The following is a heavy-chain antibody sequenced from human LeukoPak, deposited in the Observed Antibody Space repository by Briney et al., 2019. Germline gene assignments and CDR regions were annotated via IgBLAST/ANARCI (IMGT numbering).Heavy chain of an antibody. V-gene: IGHV3-23*01. CDR1: GLTFSDYS. D-gene: IGHD4-23*01. CDR2: ISAGGGST. J-gene: IGHJ4*02. CDR3: ARNQDYGGFDF. Sequence: GGSLRLSCAASGLTFSDYSMTWVRQAPGKGLFWVSGISAGGGSTYYADSVKGRFTISRDNSRNTLYLQMNSLRVDDTAMYYCARNQDYGGFDFWGQGTLVTVSS.